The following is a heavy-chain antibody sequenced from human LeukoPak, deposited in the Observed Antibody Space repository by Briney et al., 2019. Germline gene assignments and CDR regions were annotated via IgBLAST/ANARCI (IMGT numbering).Heavy chain of an antibody. CDR3: ARDLAITIFGVVIRTDAFDI. CDR1: GGTFSSYA. V-gene: IGHV1-69*13. J-gene: IGHJ3*02. Sequence: SVKVSCKASGGTFSSYAISWVRQAPGHGLEWMGGIIPIFVIANYAQKFQGRVTITADEATSTAYKELSSLRSEDTAVYYCARDLAITIFGVVIRTDAFDIWGQGTMVTVSS. CDR2: IIPIFVIA. D-gene: IGHD3-3*01.